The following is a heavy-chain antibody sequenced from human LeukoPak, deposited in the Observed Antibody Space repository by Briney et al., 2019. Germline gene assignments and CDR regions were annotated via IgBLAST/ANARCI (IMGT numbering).Heavy chain of an antibody. J-gene: IGHJ3*01. D-gene: IGHD1-1*01. CDR3: AKGGTWLYVAFDF. CDR1: GFTFDDYA. CDR2: ITWDGDTT. V-gene: IGHV3-43D*03. Sequence: GGSLRLSCAASGFTFDDYAMHWVRQVPGKGLEWVSLITWDGDTTYYADSVKGRFTISRDNSKNSLYLQMNSLRTEDTALYYCAKGGTWLYVAFDFWGQGTMVTVSS.